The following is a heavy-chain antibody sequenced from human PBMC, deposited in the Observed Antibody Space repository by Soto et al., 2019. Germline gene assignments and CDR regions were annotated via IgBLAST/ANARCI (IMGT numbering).Heavy chain of an antibody. Sequence: SVKVSCKAPGGAFSSYVISWVRQAPGQGLEWMGGIIPIFGTANYAQKFQGRVPITADESTSTAYMELSSLRSEDTAVYYCARDRFVAAAGTLYYYYGMDVWGQGTTVTVSS. D-gene: IGHD6-13*01. J-gene: IGHJ6*02. CDR1: GGAFSSYV. V-gene: IGHV1-69*13. CDR2: IIPIFGTA. CDR3: ARDRFVAAAGTLYYYYGMDV.